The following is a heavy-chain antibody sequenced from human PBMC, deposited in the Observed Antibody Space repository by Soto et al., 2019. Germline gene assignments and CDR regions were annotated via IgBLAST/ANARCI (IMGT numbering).Heavy chain of an antibody. V-gene: IGHV1-2*02. D-gene: IGHD3-10*01. CDR3: ARSPFYGSGSYYDD. CDR1: GYTFTGYY. Sequence: ASLKVSCNASGYTFTGYYMHWVRQAPGQGLEWMGWINPNSGGTNYAQKFQGRVTMTRDTSISTDYMELSRLRSDDTAVYYCARSPFYGSGSYYDDWGQGNLVTVSS. J-gene: IGHJ4*02. CDR2: INPNSGGT.